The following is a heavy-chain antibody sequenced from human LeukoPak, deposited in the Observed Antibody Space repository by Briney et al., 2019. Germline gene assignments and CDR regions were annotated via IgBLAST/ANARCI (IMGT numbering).Heavy chain of an antibody. D-gene: IGHD3-22*01. J-gene: IGHJ4*02. CDR3: AKDSVSYYDSSGYSDY. Sequence: GGSLRLSCAASGFTFDDYAMHWVRQAPGKGLEWVSGISWNSGSIGYADSVKGRFTISRDNAKNSLYLQMNSPRAEDTALYYCAKDSVSYYDSSGYSDYWGQGTLVTVSS. V-gene: IGHV3-9*01. CDR1: GFTFDDYA. CDR2: ISWNSGSI.